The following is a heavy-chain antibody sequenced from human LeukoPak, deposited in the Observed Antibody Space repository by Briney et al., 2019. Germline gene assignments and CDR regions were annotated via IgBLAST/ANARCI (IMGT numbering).Heavy chain of an antibody. J-gene: IGHJ4*02. CDR2: IKSKTDGGTT. Sequence: PGGSLRLSCAASGFTFSNAWMSWVRQAPGKGLEWVGRIKSKTDGGTTDYAAPVRGGFTISRDDSKNTLYLQMNSLKTEDTAVYYCTTGDDYGDGALDYWGQGTLVTVSS. V-gene: IGHV3-15*01. CDR1: GFTFSNAW. D-gene: IGHD4-17*01. CDR3: TTGDDYGDGALDY.